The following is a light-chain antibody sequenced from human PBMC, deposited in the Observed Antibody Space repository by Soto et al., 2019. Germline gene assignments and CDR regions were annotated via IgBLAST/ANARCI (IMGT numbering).Light chain of an antibody. J-gene: IGLJ2*01. CDR3: SSYTSISLPV. V-gene: IGLV2-14*01. CDR1: SSDVGGYNY. CDR2: EVS. Sequence: QSALTQPASVSGSPGQSITISCTGTSSDVGGYNYVSWYQQHPGTAPKLMIYEVSNRPSGVSNRFSGSKSGNTASLTISGLEAEDAADYYCSSYTSISLPVFGGGTKLTVL.